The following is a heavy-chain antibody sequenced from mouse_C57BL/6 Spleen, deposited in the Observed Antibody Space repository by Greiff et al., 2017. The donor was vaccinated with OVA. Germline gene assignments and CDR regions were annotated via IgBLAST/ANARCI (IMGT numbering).Heavy chain of an antibody. CDR2: IYPGSGNT. J-gene: IGHJ1*03. V-gene: IGHV1-76*01. D-gene: IGHD1-1*01. Sequence: QVQLQQSGAELVRPGASVKLSCKASGYTFTDYYINWVKQRPGQGLEWIARIYPGSGNTYYNEKFKGKATLTAEKSSSTAYMQLSSLTSEDSAVYFCAREGGSPYFDVWGTGTTVTVSS. CDR1: GYTFTDYY. CDR3: AREGGSPYFDV.